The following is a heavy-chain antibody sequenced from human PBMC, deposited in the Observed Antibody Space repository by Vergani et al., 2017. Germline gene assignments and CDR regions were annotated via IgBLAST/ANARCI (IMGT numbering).Heavy chain of an antibody. D-gene: IGHD5-18*01. Sequence: QVQLQESGPGLVKPSETLSLTCTVSGGSISSYYWSWIRQPPGNGLEWIGYIYYSGRTNYKPSLKSRVTISVDTSKNQFSLKLSSVTAAETAVYYCARCGYSYGYHYFDYWGQGTLVTVSS. CDR2: IYYSGRT. CDR1: GGSISSYY. J-gene: IGHJ4*02. CDR3: ARCGYSYGYHYFDY. V-gene: IGHV4-59*01.